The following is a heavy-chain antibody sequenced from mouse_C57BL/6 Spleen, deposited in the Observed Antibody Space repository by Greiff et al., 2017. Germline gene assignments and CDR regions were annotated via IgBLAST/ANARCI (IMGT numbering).Heavy chain of an antibody. V-gene: IGHV1-4*01. CDR2: INPSSGYT. CDR1: GYTFTSYT. Sequence: VLLQQSGAELARPGASVKMSCKASGYTFTSYTMHWVKQRPGQGLEWIGYINPSSGYTKYNQKCKDKATLTADKSSSTAYMQLSSLTSEDSAVYYCARNDGYPFAYWGQGTLVTVSA. CDR3: ARNDGYPFAY. J-gene: IGHJ3*01. D-gene: IGHD2-3*01.